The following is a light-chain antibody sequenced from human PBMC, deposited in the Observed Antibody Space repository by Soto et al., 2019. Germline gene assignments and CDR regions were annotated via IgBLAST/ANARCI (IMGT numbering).Light chain of an antibody. CDR1: QSIGKH. CDR2: GAS. CDR3: QQYYSTPWT. J-gene: IGKJ1*01. V-gene: IGKV1-39*01. Sequence: DIQITQSPSFLSASVGDRVTITCRASQSIGKHLNWYQQKPGKAPKFLIYGASTLQSGVPSRFTGSGSGTDFTLAISSLQAEDVAIYYCQQYYSTPWTFGQGTKVDIK.